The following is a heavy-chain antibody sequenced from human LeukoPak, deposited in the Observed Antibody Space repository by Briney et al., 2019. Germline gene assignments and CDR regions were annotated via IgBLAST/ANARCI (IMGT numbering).Heavy chain of an antibody. CDR2: ISTSSSYI. J-gene: IGHJ3*02. Sequence: GGSLRLSCAASGFTFSNYNMNWVRQAPGKGLEWVSSISTSSSYIYYADSVKGRFTISRDNAKKSLYLQMNSLRAEDTAVYYCARGSAARDDAFDIWGQGTMVTVSS. CDR1: GFTFSNYN. V-gene: IGHV3-21*01. CDR3: ARGSAARDDAFDI. D-gene: IGHD2-2*01.